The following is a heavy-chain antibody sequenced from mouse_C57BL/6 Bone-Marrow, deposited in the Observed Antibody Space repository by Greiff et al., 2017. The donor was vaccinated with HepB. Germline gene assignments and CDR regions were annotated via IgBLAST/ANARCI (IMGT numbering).Heavy chain of an antibody. CDR1: GYTFTSYW. CDR3: ARSWDYGSSYRYFDV. J-gene: IGHJ1*03. V-gene: IGHV1-52*01. CDR2: IDPSDSET. D-gene: IGHD1-1*01. Sequence: QVQLQQPGAELVRPGSSVKLSCKASGYTFTSYWMHWVKQRPIQGLEWIGNIDPSDSETHYNQKFKDKATLTVDKSSSTSYMQLSSLTSEDSAVYYCARSWDYGSSYRYFDVWGTGTTVTVSS.